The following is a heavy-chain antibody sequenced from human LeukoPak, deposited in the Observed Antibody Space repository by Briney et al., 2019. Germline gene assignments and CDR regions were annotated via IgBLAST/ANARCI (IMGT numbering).Heavy chain of an antibody. CDR2: IRDDGSNQ. Sequence: PGGSLRLSCAPSGFTFSSYWMSWVRQAPGKGLEWVTFIRDDGSNQYYADSVKGRFTISRDNSKNTLYLQMNSLRAEDTAVYYCAKRPSITTPGRYHMDVWGKGTTVTISS. CDR1: GFTFSSYW. V-gene: IGHV3-30*02. D-gene: IGHD2-2*01. CDR3: AKRPSITTPGRYHMDV. J-gene: IGHJ6*03.